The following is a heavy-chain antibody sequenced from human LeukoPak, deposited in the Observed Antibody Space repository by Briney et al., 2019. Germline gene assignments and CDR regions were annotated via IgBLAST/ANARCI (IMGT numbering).Heavy chain of an antibody. CDR1: GFTFSSYG. J-gene: IGHJ4*02. CDR3: ARDLSY. V-gene: IGHV3-33*01. Sequence: PGRSLRLSCAASGFTFSSYGMPWVRQAPGKGLEWVAVIWCDGSNKYYADSVKGRFTISRDNSKNTLYLQMNSLRAEDTAVYYCARDLSYWGQGTLVTVSS. CDR2: IWCDGSNK.